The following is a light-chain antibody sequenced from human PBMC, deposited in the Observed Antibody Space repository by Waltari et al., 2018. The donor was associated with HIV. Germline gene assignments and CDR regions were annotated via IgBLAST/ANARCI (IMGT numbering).Light chain of an antibody. Sequence: EIVLTQYPGTLSLSPGERATLSCRASQSVSGSYLAWYQQKPGQAPRLLIYGTSSRATGIPDRFSGSGSGTDFTLTISRLEPEDFAVYYCQQYGSSPITFGQGTRLEIK. CDR2: GTS. J-gene: IGKJ5*01. V-gene: IGKV3-20*01. CDR1: QSVSGSY. CDR3: QQYGSSPIT.